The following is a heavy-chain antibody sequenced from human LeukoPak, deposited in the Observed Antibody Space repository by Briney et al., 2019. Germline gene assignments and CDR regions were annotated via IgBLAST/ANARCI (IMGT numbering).Heavy chain of an antibody. CDR2: IYPGDSET. J-gene: IGHJ4*02. Sequence: GESLKISCKGSGYSFTTYWIGWVRQMPGKGPEWMGVIYPGDSETRYSPSFQGQVTISADRSTSTAYMQWSSLKASDTAMYFCARRDGSYFDYWGQGTLVTVSS. CDR3: ARRDGSYFDY. V-gene: IGHV5-51*01. D-gene: IGHD5-24*01. CDR1: GYSFTTYW.